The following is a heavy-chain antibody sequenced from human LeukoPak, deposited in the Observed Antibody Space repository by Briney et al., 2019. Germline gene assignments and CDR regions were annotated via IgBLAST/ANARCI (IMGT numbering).Heavy chain of an antibody. Sequence: GGSLRLSCAASGFTFSTYTMNWVRQAPGTGLEWVSTITSGSYIYYADSVKGRFTISRDNAKNSLYLQMNSLRAEDTAVYYCARGDREVVVPAAMQPGYNWFDPWGQGTLVTVSS. D-gene: IGHD2-2*01. J-gene: IGHJ5*02. CDR2: ITSGSYI. CDR1: GFTFSTYT. V-gene: IGHV3-21*01. CDR3: ARGDREVVVPAAMQPGYNWFDP.